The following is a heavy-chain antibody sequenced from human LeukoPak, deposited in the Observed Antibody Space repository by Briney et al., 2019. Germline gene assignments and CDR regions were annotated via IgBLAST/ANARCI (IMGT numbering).Heavy chain of an antibody. V-gene: IGHV1-8*01. D-gene: IGHD5-12*01. CDR3: ARGNSGYGFRYHYYYMDV. Sequence: ASVKVSCKASGYTFTSYDINWVRQATGQGLEWMGWMNPNSGNTGYAQKFQGRVTMTRNTSISTAYMELSSLRSEDTAVYYCARGNSGYGFRYHYYYMDVWGKGTTVTVSS. J-gene: IGHJ6*03. CDR1: GYTFTSYD. CDR2: MNPNSGNT.